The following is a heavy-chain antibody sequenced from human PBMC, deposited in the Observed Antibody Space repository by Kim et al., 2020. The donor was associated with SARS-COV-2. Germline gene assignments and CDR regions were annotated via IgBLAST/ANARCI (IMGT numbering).Heavy chain of an antibody. Sequence: YAVSLKSRITINPDPSKTQFSLQLNAVTPEDTAVYYCARDTPGQKAFDIWGQGTMVAVSS. J-gene: IGHJ3*02. V-gene: IGHV6-1*01. CDR3: ARDTPGQKAFDI.